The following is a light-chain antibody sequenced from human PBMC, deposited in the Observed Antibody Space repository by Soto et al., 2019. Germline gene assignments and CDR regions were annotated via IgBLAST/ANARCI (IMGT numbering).Light chain of an antibody. Sequence: IVMQQSACTLSVSPGGGAILSCRASQSVSSYLAWYQQKPGQAPRLLIYDASNRATGIPARFSGSGSGTDFTLTISSLEPEDFAVYYCQQRSNWPPTFGPGIKVDIK. CDR1: QSVSSY. CDR3: QQRSNWPPT. J-gene: IGKJ3*01. CDR2: DAS. V-gene: IGKV3-11*01.